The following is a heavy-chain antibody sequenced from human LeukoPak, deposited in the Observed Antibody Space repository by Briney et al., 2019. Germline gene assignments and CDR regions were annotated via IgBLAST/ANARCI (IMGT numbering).Heavy chain of an antibody. V-gene: IGHV3-74*01. CDR1: GFTFSSYW. Sequence: GQSLRLSCAASGFTFSSYWMHWVRQTPGKGLMWVARIKSDGSTIYADSVQGRFTISRDNAKNTVYLQMNSLRVDDTAIYYCTRAITYFYGSVTYDWFDSWGQGTRVTVSS. J-gene: IGHJ5*01. CDR3: TRAITYFYGSVTYDWFDS. D-gene: IGHD3-10*01. CDR2: IKSDGST.